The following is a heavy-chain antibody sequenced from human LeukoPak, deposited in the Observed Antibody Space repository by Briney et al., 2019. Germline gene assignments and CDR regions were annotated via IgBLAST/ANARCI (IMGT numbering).Heavy chain of an antibody. CDR2: INSDGSEG. J-gene: IGHJ3*01. V-gene: IGHV3-7*03. CDR1: GFTFSGFW. CDR3: ARSSYSSSSSV. Sequence: GGSLRLSWAVSGFTFSGFWMSWSCQAPGKGLEWVASINSDGSEGYYADVVKGRFTISRDNAKNSLYLQINSLRAEDTAVYYCARSSYSSSSSVWGQGTMVTVSS. D-gene: IGHD6-6*01.